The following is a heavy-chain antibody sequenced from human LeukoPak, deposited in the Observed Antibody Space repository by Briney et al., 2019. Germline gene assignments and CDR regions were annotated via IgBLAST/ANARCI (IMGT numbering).Heavy chain of an antibody. J-gene: IGHJ5*02. V-gene: IGHV3-21*04. CDR3: ARDDARGLNP. D-gene: IGHD5-12*01. Sequence: GGSLRLSCAASGFSFSRYGITWVRQAPGKGLEWVSAISSSGSTIYYADSVKGRFTISRDNAKNSLYLQMNSLRAEDTAVYYCARDDARGLNPWGQGTLVTVSS. CDR1: GFSFSRYG. CDR2: ISSSGSTI.